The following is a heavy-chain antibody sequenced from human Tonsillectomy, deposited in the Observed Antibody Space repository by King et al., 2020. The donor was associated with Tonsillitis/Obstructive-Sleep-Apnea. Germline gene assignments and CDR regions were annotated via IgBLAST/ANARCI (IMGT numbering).Heavy chain of an antibody. CDR1: GGSISSYY. CDR3: ARDLTGRWDY. D-gene: IGHD3-9*01. V-gene: IGHV4-59*01. Sequence: VQLPESGPGLVKPSETLSLTCTVSGGSISSYYWSWIRQPPGKGLEWIGYIYYSGSTNYNPSLKSRVTISVDTSKNQFSLKLSSVTAADTAVYYCARDLTGRWDYWGQGTLVTVSS. CDR2: IYYSGST. J-gene: IGHJ4*02.